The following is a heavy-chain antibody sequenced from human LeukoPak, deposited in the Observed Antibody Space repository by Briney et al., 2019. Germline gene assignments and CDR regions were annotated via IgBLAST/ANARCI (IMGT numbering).Heavy chain of an antibody. CDR1: GLTFSNAW. CDR2: IKSKTDGGTR. J-gene: IGHJ4*02. D-gene: IGHD3-22*01. CDR3: AKVGGYYYDY. V-gene: IGHV3-15*01. Sequence: GGSLRLSCEASGLTFSNAWMAWVRQAPGKGLEWVGRIKSKTDGGTRDYAAPVKGRFTISRDDSKNTAYLQMNSLKTEDTAVYYCAKVGGYYYDYWGQGTLVTVSS.